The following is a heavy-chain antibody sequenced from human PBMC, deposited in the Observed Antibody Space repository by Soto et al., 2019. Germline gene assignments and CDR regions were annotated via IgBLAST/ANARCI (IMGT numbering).Heavy chain of an antibody. D-gene: IGHD3-10*01. CDR1: GFTFSSYW. J-gene: IGHJ5*02. CDR3: ARARSMVRGVISPWFDP. CDR2: IKQDGSEK. Sequence: EVQLVESGGGLVQPGGSLRLSCAASGFTFSSYWMSWVRQAPGKGLEWVANIKQDGSEKYYVDSVKGRFTISRDNAKHSLYLQMNSLRAEDTAVYYCARARSMVRGVISPWFDPWGQGTLVTVSS. V-gene: IGHV3-7*04.